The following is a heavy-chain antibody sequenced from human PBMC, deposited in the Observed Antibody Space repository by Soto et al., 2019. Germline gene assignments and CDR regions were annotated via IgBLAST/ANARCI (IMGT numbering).Heavy chain of an antibody. D-gene: IGHD3-22*01. V-gene: IGHV4-34*01. Sequence: QVQLQQWGAGLLKPSETLSLTCAVYGGSFSGYYWSWIRQPPGKGLEWIGEINHSGSTNYNPSLKSRVTISVDTSKNQFSLKLRSVTAADTAVYYCARGGYDSSGYTDYWGQGTLVTVSS. CDR3: ARGGYDSSGYTDY. CDR2: INHSGST. CDR1: GGSFSGYY. J-gene: IGHJ4*02.